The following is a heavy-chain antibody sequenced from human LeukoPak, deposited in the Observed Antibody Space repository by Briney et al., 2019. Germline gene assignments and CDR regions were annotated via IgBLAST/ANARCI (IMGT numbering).Heavy chain of an antibody. CDR3: ARIFRYQLVDYYALDV. J-gene: IGHJ6*02. D-gene: IGHD2-2*01. Sequence: GGSLRLSCAASGFTFSDYAMDWVRQAPGKGLEWVSAISSSSAYIYYAESVKGRFTISRDNAKSSVSLQMNSLRADDTAVYYCARIFRYQLVDYYALDVWGQGTTVTVSS. CDR2: ISSSSAYI. V-gene: IGHV3-21*01. CDR1: GFTFSDYA.